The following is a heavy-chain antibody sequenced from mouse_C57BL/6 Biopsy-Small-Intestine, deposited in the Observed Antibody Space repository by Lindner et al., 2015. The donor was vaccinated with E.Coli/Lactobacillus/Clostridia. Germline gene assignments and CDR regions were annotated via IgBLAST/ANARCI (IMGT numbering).Heavy chain of an antibody. D-gene: IGHD1-1*01. CDR3: AKGNYYAYFDP. V-gene: IGHV14-1*01. Sequence: VQLQESGAELVRPGASVKLSCTVSGFNIKDSLMHWVKQRPEQGLEWIVWIDPEDGETKFVPKFQDKATITADTSSNTVYLQLSSLTSEDTAIYYCAKGNYYAYFDPWGQGTTLTVSS. CDR1: GFNIKDSL. CDR2: IDPEDGET. J-gene: IGHJ2*01.